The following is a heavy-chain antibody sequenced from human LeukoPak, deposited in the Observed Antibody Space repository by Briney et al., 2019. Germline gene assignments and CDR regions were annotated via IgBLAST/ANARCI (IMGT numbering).Heavy chain of an antibody. CDR2: ISAYNDNT. CDR3: ARGPRRLLWFGEFPPIYYYYMDV. D-gene: IGHD3-10*01. Sequence: ASVKVSCKASGYTFTSYGISWVRQAPGQGLEWMGWISAYNDNTNYAQKLQGRVTMTTDTSTSTAYMELRSLRSDDTAVYYCARGPRRLLWFGEFPPIYYYYMDVWGKGTTVTVSS. V-gene: IGHV1-18*01. J-gene: IGHJ6*03. CDR1: GYTFTSYG.